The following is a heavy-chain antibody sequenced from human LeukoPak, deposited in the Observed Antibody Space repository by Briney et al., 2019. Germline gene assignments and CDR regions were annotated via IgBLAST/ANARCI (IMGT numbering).Heavy chain of an antibody. CDR3: ARVQEEDWYFDL. CDR1: GFTVATNY. Sequence: GGSLRLSCAASGFTVATNYMGWVRQAPGKGLEWVSILYSSGTTFYADSVKGRFTISRDNSKNTLFLQMNSLRAEDTAVYYCARVQEEDWYFDLWGRGTLVTVSS. V-gene: IGHV3-53*01. J-gene: IGHJ2*01. CDR2: LYSSGTT.